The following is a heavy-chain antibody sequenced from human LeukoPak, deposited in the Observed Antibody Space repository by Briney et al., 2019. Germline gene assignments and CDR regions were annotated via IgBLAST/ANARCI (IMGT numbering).Heavy chain of an antibody. CDR3: AKTYYYDSSGYDY. Sequence: GGSLRLSCAASGFTFDDYAMHWVRQAPGKGLEWVSGISWNSGSIGYADSVKGRFTISRGNAKNSLYLQMNSLRAEDTALYYCAKTYYYDSSGYDYWGQGTLVTVSS. D-gene: IGHD3-22*01. V-gene: IGHV3-9*01. CDR2: ISWNSGSI. J-gene: IGHJ4*02. CDR1: GFTFDDYA.